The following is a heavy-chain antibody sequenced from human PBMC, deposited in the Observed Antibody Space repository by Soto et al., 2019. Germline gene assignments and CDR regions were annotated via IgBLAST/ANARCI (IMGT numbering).Heavy chain of an antibody. V-gene: IGHV3-30-3*01. CDR1: GFTFSSYA. CDR3: AGDRAYSSWPTFCCYYYGMDV. Sequence: GGSLRLSCAASGFTFSSYAMHWIRHAPGKWLEWVAVISYDGSNKYYADSVKGRFTISRDNSKNTLYLQMNSLRAEDTAVYYCAGDRAYSSWPTFCCYYYGMDVCGQGXTVTV. J-gene: IGHJ6*02. D-gene: IGHD6-6*01. CDR2: ISYDGSNK.